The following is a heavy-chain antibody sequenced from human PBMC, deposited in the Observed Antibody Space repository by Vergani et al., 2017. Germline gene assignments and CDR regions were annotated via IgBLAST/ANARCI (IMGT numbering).Heavy chain of an antibody. D-gene: IGHD2-15*01. CDR1: GFTVSSNY. CDR3: AKDPGYCSGGSCYSVGWFDP. V-gene: IGHV3-66*01. CDR2: TYSGGST. Sequence: EVQVVESGGGLVQPGGSLRLSCAASGFTVSSNYMSWVRQAPGKGLEWVSVTYSGGSTYYADSVKGRFTISRDNSKNTLYLQMNSLRAEDTAVYYCAKDPGYCSGGSCYSVGWFDPWGQGTLVTVSS. J-gene: IGHJ5*02.